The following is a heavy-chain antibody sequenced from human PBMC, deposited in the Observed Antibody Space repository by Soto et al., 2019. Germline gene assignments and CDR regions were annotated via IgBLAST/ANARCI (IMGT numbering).Heavy chain of an antibody. Sequence: VSVKVYCKASGYTFSNYYMHWGRQAPGQGLEWMGWINPNSGGTNYAQKFQGWVTMTRDTSISTAYMELSRLRSDDTAVYYCAREYCGGDCYSDWFDPWGQGTLVTVSS. CDR2: INPNSGGT. CDR3: AREYCGGDCYSDWFDP. D-gene: IGHD2-21*02. J-gene: IGHJ5*02. V-gene: IGHV1-2*04. CDR1: GYTFSNYY.